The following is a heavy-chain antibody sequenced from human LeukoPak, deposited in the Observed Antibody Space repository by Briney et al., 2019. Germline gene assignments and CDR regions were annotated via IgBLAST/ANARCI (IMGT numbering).Heavy chain of an antibody. J-gene: IGHJ4*02. D-gene: IGHD1-26*01. CDR3: ARVGATPFDY. Sequence: ASVKVSCKVSGYTLTELSMHWVRQAPGKGLEWMGGFDPEDGETIYAQKFQGRVTITRNTSISTAYMELSSLRSEDTAVYYCARVGATPFDYWGQGTLVTVSS. CDR1: GYTLTELS. CDR2: FDPEDGET. V-gene: IGHV1-24*01.